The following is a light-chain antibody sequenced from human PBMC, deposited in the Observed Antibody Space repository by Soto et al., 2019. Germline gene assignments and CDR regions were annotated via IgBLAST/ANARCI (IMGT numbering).Light chain of an antibody. V-gene: IGKV3-20*01. CDR1: QSVSSSY. J-gene: IGKJ4*01. Sequence: EIVLTQSPGTRSLSPGERATLSCRASQSVSSSYLAWYQQKPGQAPRLLIYGASSRATGIPDRFSGSGSGTDFTLTISRLENQDLQVYYCQQYGRSLTFGGGTKVDI. CDR3: QQYGRSLT. CDR2: GAS.